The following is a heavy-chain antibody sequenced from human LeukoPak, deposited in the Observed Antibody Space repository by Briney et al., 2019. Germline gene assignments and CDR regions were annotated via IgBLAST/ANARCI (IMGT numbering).Heavy chain of an antibody. CDR2: ISYDASNK. CDR1: GFTFSSYG. V-gene: IGHV3-30*18. J-gene: IGHJ4*02. D-gene: IGHD2-2*02. CDR3: AKDGEAYCSSTSCYMRGYFDY. Sequence: GGSLRLSCAASGFTFSSYGMHWVRQAPGKGLEWVAVISYDASNKYYADSVKGRFTISRDTSKNTLYLQMNSLRAEDTAVYYCAKDGEAYCSSTSCYMRGYFDYWGQGTLVTVSS.